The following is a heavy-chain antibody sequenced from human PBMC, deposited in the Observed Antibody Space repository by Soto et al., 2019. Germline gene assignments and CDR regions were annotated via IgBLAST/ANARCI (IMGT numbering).Heavy chain of an antibody. D-gene: IGHD3-3*01. CDR1: GGSISSYY. Sequence: SETLSLTCTVSGGSISSYYWSWIRQPPGKGLEWIGYIYYSGSTNYNPSLKSRVTISVDTSKNQFSLKLSSVTAADTAVYYCSWLGSYYDFWSGYHYYYYMDVWGKGTTVTVSS. V-gene: IGHV4-59*01. J-gene: IGHJ6*03. CDR3: SWLGSYYDFWSGYHYYYYMDV. CDR2: IYYSGST.